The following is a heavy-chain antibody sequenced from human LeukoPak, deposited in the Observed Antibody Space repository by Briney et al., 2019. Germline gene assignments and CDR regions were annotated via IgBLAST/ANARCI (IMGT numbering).Heavy chain of an antibody. V-gene: IGHV4-4*07. CDR3: AREGRTDWYRPLDY. Sequence: PSETLSLTCTVSGGSISDSYWSWLRQPSGNGLEWIGRIYSSGSTNYNSSLKSRVTMLVDTSKKQFSLKLSSVTDADTAVYYCAREGRTDWYRPLDYWGQGTLVTVSS. CDR1: GGSISDSY. J-gene: IGHJ4*02. D-gene: IGHD3-9*01. CDR2: IYSSGST.